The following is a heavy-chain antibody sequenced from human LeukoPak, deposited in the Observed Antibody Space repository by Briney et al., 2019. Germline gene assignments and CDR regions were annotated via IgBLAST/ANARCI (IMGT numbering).Heavy chain of an antibody. D-gene: IGHD3-3*01. Sequence: ASVKVSCKASGYTFTGYYMHWVRQAPGQGLEWMGWINPNSGGTNYAQKFQGRVTMTRDTSISTAYMELSRLRSDDTAVYYCARGSWFWSGYYTGILPAELPYFDYWGQGTLVTVSS. CDR2: INPNSGGT. V-gene: IGHV1-2*02. CDR1: GYTFTGYY. J-gene: IGHJ4*02. CDR3: ARGSWFWSGYYTGILPAELPYFDY.